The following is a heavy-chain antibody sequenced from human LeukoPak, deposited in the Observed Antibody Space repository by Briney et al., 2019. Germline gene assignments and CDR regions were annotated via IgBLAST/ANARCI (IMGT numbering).Heavy chain of an antibody. J-gene: IGHJ4*02. CDR2: ISFSSDTI. D-gene: IGHD3-22*01. Sequence: GGSLRLSCAASGFTFSSYSINWVRQAPGKGLEWVSYISFSSDTIYYADPVKGRFTISRDNAKNSLYLQMNSLRAEDTAVYYCARDRTYYDTSGYGLWGQGTLVTVSS. V-gene: IGHV3-48*01. CDR3: ARDRTYYDTSGYGL. CDR1: GFTFSSYS.